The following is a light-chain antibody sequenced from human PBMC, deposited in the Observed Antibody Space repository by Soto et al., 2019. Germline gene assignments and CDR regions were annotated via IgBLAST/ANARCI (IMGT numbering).Light chain of an antibody. CDR1: QSITSG. J-gene: IGKJ4*01. V-gene: IGKV1-5*03. Sequence: DIPMTQSPSTLSASVGDIVTTTCRASQSITSGLDWFKQKPGKAPKILIYEASELESGVPSRFSGAGSGTEFTLTISGLQPDDFATYYCQQYNIYPLTFGGGTKVEI. CDR3: QQYNIYPLT. CDR2: EAS.